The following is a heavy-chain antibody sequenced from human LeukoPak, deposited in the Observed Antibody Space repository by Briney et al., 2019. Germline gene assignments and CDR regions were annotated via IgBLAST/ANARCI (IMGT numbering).Heavy chain of an antibody. J-gene: IGHJ5*02. CDR2: IYYSGST. CDR1: GGSISSYY. CDR3: ARGSLPLEWLLSYNWFDP. Sequence: PSETQSLTCTVSGGSISSYYWSWIRQPPGKGLEWIGYIYYSGSTNYNPSLKSRVTISVDTSKNQFSLKLSSVTAADTAVYYCARGSLPLEWLLSYNWFDPWGQGTLVTVSS. V-gene: IGHV4-59*01. D-gene: IGHD3-3*01.